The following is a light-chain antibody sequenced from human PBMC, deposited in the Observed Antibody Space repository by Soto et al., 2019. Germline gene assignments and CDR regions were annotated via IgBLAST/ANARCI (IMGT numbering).Light chain of an antibody. Sequence: EIVMTQSPGTLALSPGERATLSCRSSRSISRSLAWYQQKPGQAPRLLISDASTRATGIPARFSGSGSGTEFTLTISSLQSEDFALYYCHQYNSWPPGTFGQGTKVDIK. V-gene: IGKV3-15*01. CDR3: HQYNSWPPGT. CDR1: RSISRS. CDR2: DAS. J-gene: IGKJ2*01.